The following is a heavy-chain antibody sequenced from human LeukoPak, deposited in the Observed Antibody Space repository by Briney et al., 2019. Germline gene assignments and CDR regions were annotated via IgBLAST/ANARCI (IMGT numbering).Heavy chain of an antibody. Sequence: SETLSLTCTVSGGSISSSSYYWGWIRQPPGKGLEWIGSIYYSGSTYYNPSLKSRVTISVDTSKNQFSLKLSSVTAADTAVYYCARHRVYYDSSGYSLDAFDIWGQGTMVTVSS. CDR3: ARHRVYYDSSGYSLDAFDI. CDR1: GGSISSSSYY. CDR2: IYYSGST. V-gene: IGHV4-39*01. J-gene: IGHJ3*02. D-gene: IGHD3-22*01.